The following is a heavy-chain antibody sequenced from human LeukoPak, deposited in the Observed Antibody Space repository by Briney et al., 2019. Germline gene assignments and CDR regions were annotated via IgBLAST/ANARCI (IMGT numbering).Heavy chain of an antibody. V-gene: IGHV1-2*04. CDR3: ARGAGVITGTTPTDY. J-gene: IGHJ4*02. CDR1: GYTFTGYY. CDR2: INPNSGGT. Sequence: GASVKVSCKASGYTFTGYYMRWVRQAPGQGLEWMGWINPNSGGTNYAQKFQGWVTMTRDTSISTAYMELSRLRSDDTAVYYCARGAGVITGTTPTDYWGQGTLVTVSS. D-gene: IGHD1-20*01.